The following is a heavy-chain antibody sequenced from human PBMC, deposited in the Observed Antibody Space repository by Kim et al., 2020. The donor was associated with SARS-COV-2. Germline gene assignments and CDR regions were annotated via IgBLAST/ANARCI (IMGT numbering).Heavy chain of an antibody. CDR2: INPDGGYT. Sequence: ASVKVSCKTSGYTFINYYIHWVRQAPGQGFEWMGIINPDGGYTTYAQQFQERLTMTRDTSTNTVYMELGSLRSEDTAVYYCAKVPSSRNAFDFWGHGTMV. CDR1: GYTFINYY. J-gene: IGHJ3*01. CDR3: AKVPSSRNAFDF. D-gene: IGHD2-15*01. V-gene: IGHV1-46*01.